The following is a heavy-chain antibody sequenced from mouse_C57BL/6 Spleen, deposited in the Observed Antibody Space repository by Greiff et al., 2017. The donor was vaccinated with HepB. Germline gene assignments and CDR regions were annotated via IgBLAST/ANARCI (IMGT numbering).Heavy chain of an antibody. J-gene: IGHJ2*01. V-gene: IGHV1-15*01. CDR3: YSNYVYFDY. D-gene: IGHD2-5*01. CDR2: IDPETGGT. CDR1: GYTFTDYE. Sequence: VKLMESGAELVRPGASVTLSCKASGYTFTDYEMHWVKQTPVHGLEWIGAIDPETGGTAYNQKFKGKAILTADKSSSTAYMELRSLTSEDSAVYYCYSNYVYFDYWGQGTTLTVSS.